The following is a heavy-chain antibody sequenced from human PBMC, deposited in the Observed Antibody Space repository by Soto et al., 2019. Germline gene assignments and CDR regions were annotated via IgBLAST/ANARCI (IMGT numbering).Heavy chain of an antibody. J-gene: IGHJ2*01. V-gene: IGHV4-59*01. CDR3: ARRASVGDWNYWYFDL. Sequence: SETLSLTCTVSGGSISSYYWSWIRQPPGKGLEWIGYIYYSGSTNYNPSLKSRVTISVDTSKNQFSLKLSSVTAADTAVYYCARRASVGDWNYWYFDLWGRGTLVTVSS. CDR2: IYYSGST. D-gene: IGHD2-21*02. CDR1: GGSISSYY.